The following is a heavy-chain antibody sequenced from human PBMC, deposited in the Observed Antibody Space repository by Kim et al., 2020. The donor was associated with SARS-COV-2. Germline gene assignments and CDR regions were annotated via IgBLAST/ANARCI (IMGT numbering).Heavy chain of an antibody. CDR3: AKDLVRGIYYYYGMDV. Sequence: SVKGRFTISRDNSKNTLYLKMNSLRAEDTAVYYCAKDLVRGIYYYYGMDVWGQGTTVTVSS. D-gene: IGHD3-16*01. V-gene: IGHV3-30*02. J-gene: IGHJ6*02.